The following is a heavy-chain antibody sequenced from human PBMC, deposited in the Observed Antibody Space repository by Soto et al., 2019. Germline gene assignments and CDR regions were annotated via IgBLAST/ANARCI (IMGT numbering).Heavy chain of an antibody. V-gene: IGHV3-48*02. Sequence: GGSLRLSCAASGFTFSSYSMNWVRQAPGKGLEWVSYISSSSSSKYYTDSVKGRFTISRDNAKNSLYLQMNSLRDEDTAVYYCAASLYGSGLSFDYWGQGTLVTVSS. D-gene: IGHD3-10*01. CDR3: AASLYGSGLSFDY. CDR1: GFTFSSYS. J-gene: IGHJ4*02. CDR2: ISSSSSSK.